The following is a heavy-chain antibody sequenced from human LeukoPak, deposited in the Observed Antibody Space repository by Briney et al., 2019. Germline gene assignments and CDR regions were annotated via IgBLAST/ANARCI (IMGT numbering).Heavy chain of an antibody. CDR3: ASNQGSYWGNHAFDI. V-gene: IGHV5-51*01. CDR2: IYPGDSDT. D-gene: IGHD1-26*01. J-gene: IGHJ3*02. CDR1: GYSFTSYW. Sequence: GESLKISCKGSGYSFTSYWIGWVRQMPGKGLEWMGIIYPGDSDTRYSPSFQGQVTISADKSISTAYLQWSSLKASDTAMYYCASNQGSYWGNHAFDIWGQGTMVTVSS.